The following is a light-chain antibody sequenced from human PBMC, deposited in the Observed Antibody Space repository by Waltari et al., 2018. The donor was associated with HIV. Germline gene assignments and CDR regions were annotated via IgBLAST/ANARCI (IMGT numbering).Light chain of an antibody. CDR2: DNH. J-gene: IGLJ2*01. CDR1: SSNIGNNY. Sequence: QSVLTQPPSVSAAPGQKITISCSGSSSNIGNNYVSWYQQRPGTAPKLLIYDNHKRPSGIPDRFSGSKSGTSATLGITGLQTGDEADYYCGTWDSSLSAGVFGGGTKVTVL. CDR3: GTWDSSLSAGV. V-gene: IGLV1-51*01.